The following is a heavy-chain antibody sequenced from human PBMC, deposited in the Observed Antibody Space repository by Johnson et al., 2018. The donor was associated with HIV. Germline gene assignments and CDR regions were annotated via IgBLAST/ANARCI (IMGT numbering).Heavy chain of an antibody. CDR1: GFTVSSNY. Sequence: MQLVESGGGLVQPGGSLRLSCAASGFTVSSNYMSWVRQAPGKGLEWVSVIYSGGSTYYADSVKGRFTISRDNSKNTLYLQMNSLRAEDTAVYYCARDSYDYVWGSYRQDAFDIWGQGTMVTVSS. CDR2: IYSGGST. D-gene: IGHD3-16*02. V-gene: IGHV3-66*01. CDR3: ARDSYDYVWGSYRQDAFDI. J-gene: IGHJ3*02.